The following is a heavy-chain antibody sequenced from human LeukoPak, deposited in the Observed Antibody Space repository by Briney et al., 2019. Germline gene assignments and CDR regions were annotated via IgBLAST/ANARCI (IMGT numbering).Heavy chain of an antibody. CDR2: IGGTSSSL. D-gene: IGHD3-16*02. J-gene: IGHJ3*02. Sequence: GGSLRLSCTASGFTFSIYSMNWVRQAPGKGLEWVSSIGGTSSSLYYAESVKGRFTISRDNAKNSLYLQMNSLRAEDTAVYYCARDLSSWSSSAFDIWGQGTMVTVSS. CDR1: GFTFSIYS. CDR3: ARDLSSWSSSAFDI. V-gene: IGHV3-21*01.